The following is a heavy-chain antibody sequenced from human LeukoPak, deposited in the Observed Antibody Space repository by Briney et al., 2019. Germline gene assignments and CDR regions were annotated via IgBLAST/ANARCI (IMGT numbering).Heavy chain of an antibody. D-gene: IGHD4-17*01. CDR1: GWIFISCW. CDR3: AKDLGYGALDP. CDR2: INSVGSQT. V-gene: IGHV3-7*01. Sequence: GGALRLSCAACGWIFISCWWNWLGQARWKGLEGVALINSVGSQTNYVDSVKGRLTISRDNAENSLYLQMTSLRAEDTAVYYCAKDLGYGALDPWGQGTLVTVSS. J-gene: IGHJ5*02.